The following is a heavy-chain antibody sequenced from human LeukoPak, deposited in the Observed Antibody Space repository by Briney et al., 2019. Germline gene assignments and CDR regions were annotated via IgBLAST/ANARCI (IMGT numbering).Heavy chain of an antibody. CDR3: ARDNSVGDTAWWFDP. CDR2: INPSGSST. J-gene: IGHJ5*02. V-gene: IGHV1-46*01. CDR1: GYTFTSYY. D-gene: IGHD1-26*01. Sequence: ASVKVSCKASGYTFTSYYMHWVRQAPGQGLEWMGLINPSGSSTSYAQKFQGRLSLTRDMSTSTDYMELSSLRSEDTAGYYCARDNSVGDTAWWFDPWGQGTLVTVSS.